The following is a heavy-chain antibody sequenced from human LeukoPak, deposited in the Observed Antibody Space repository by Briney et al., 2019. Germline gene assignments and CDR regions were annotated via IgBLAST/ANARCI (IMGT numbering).Heavy chain of an antibody. J-gene: IGHJ4*02. Sequence: GGSLRLSCAASGFTFSSYAMHWVRQAPGKGLEWVAVISYDGSKQYYADSVRGRFTISRDNSKNTLYLQMNSLRAEDTAVYYCARMYSSSSLDYWGQGTLVTVSS. CDR2: ISYDGSKQ. CDR1: GFTFSSYA. V-gene: IGHV3-30-3*01. CDR3: ARMYSSSSLDY. D-gene: IGHD6-6*01.